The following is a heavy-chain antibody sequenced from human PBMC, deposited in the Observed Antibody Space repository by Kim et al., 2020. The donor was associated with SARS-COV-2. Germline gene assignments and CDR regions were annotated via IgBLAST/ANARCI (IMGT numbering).Heavy chain of an antibody. D-gene: IGHD2-2*02. CDR2: IWYDGSNT. Sequence: GGSLRLSCAASGFSFSTYAMHWVRQAPGKGLEWVARIWYDGSNTYYADSVKGRFTISRDNSKNTLFLQMTSLRVDDTAVYFCARGFCGTATCYTGGTFFDVGGQGTRVTVSS. V-gene: IGHV3-33*01. J-gene: IGHJ4*02. CDR1: GFSFSTYA. CDR3: ARGFCGTATCYTGGTFFDV.